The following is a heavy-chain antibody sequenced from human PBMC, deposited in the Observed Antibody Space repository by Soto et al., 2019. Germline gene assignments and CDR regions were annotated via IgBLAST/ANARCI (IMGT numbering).Heavy chain of an antibody. V-gene: IGHV3-23*01. CDR2: ISGSGTTT. CDR3: ATLDTAEIQTAAY. J-gene: IGHJ4*02. D-gene: IGHD2-15*01. CDR1: GFIFSSYA. Sequence: GGSLRLSCAASGFIFSSYALSWVRQAPGKGLEWVSAISGSGTTTYYADSVKGRFTISRDNAKNSLYLQMNSLRVEDTAVYYCATLDTAEIQTAAYWGQGTLVTVSS.